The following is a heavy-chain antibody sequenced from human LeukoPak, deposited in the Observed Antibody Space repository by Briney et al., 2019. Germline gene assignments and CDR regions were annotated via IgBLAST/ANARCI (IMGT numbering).Heavy chain of an antibody. CDR3: AKSTSSWYGGPFDL. V-gene: IGHV3-23*01. D-gene: IGHD6-13*01. Sequence: PGGSLRLSCAASGFSFTSYGIIWVRQAAGKGLECVSGISGSGGSTYNADSVKGRFTISRDNSKNTLFLQMNSLRAEDTAAYYCAKSTSSWYGGPFDLWGRGTMVTVSS. CDR2: ISGSGGST. J-gene: IGHJ3*01. CDR1: GFSFTSYG.